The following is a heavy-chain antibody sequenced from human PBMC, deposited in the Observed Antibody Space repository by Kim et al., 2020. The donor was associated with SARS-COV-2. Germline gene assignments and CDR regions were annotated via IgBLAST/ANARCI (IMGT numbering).Heavy chain of an antibody. V-gene: IGHV3-15*01. CDR2: ITSKTDGGTT. J-gene: IGHJ3*02. CDR3: TTGLRVGDSDAFDI. D-gene: IGHD4-17*01. Sequence: GGSLRLSCAASGFTFNNAWMTWVRQAPGKGLEWVGRITSKTDGGTTYYAAPVKGRFTISRDDSKNTLYLQMNSLETEDTAIYYCTTGLRVGDSDAFDIWGQGTMVTVSS. CDR1: GFTFNNAW.